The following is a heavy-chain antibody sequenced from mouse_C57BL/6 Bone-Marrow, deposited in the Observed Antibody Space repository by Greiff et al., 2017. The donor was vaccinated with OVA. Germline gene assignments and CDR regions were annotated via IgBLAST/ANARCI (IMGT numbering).Heavy chain of an antibody. CDR2: IHPNSGST. V-gene: IGHV1-64*01. Sequence: VQLQQSGAELVKPGASVKLSCKASGYTFTSYWMHWVKQRPGQGLEWIGMIHPNSGSTNYNEKFKSKATLTVDKSSSTAYMQLSSLTSEDSAVYYCARPLRWYFDFWGTGTTVTVSS. CDR1: GYTFTSYW. J-gene: IGHJ1*03. D-gene: IGHD1-1*01. CDR3: ARPLRWYFDF.